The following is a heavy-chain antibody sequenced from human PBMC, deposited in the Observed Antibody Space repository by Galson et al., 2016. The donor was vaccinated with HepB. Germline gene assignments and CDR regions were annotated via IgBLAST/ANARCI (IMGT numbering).Heavy chain of an antibody. D-gene: IGHD5-12*01. CDR2: ISSNGSNK. V-gene: IGHV3-11*04. J-gene: IGHJ4*02. Sequence: SLRLSCAASEISLRAYKMSWVRQAPGKGLEWIAYISSNGSNKYYADSVKGRFTISRDNSKTTLSLQMNSLRAEDTAVYYCARERLPERGYSGYDFDYWGQGALVTVSS. CDR1: EISLRAYK. CDR3: ARERLPERGYSGYDFDY.